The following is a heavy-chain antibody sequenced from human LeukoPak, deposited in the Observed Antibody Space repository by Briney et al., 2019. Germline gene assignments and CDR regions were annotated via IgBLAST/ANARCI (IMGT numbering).Heavy chain of an antibody. CDR3: ARELGGIVVVPAANDY. Sequence: PGGSLRLSCAASGFTFSSYSMNWVRQAPGKGLEWVSSISSSSYIYYADSVKGRFTISRDNAKNSLYLQTNSLRAEDTAVYYCARELGGIVVVPAANDYWGQGTLVTVSS. CDR2: ISSSSYI. V-gene: IGHV3-21*01. CDR1: GFTFSSYS. D-gene: IGHD2-2*01. J-gene: IGHJ4*02.